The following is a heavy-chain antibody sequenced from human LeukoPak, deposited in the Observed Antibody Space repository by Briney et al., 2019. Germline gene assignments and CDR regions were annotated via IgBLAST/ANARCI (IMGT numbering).Heavy chain of an antibody. V-gene: IGHV3-23*01. D-gene: IGHD6-13*01. CDR3: AKSIAAAGLGPYYYGMDV. CDR1: GFTFSSYA. J-gene: IGHJ6*02. Sequence: GGSLRLSCAASGFTFSSYAMSWVRQAPGKGLEWVSAISGSGGSTYYADSVKGRFTISRDNSKNTLYLQMNSLRAEDKAVYYCAKSIAAAGLGPYYYGMDVWGQGTTVTVSS. CDR2: ISGSGGST.